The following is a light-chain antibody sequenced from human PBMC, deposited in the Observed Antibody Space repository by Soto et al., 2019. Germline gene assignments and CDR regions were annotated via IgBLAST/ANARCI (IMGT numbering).Light chain of an antibody. Sequence: EIVLTQSPGTLSLSPGERATLSCRASQSFSSSDLAWYQQKPGQAPRLLIYGASSRATGIPDRFSGSGSGIVFTLTISRLEPEDFAVYYCQQYGASRTFGQGTTVEVK. CDR1: QSFSSSD. V-gene: IGKV3-20*01. CDR3: QQYGASRT. CDR2: GAS. J-gene: IGKJ1*01.